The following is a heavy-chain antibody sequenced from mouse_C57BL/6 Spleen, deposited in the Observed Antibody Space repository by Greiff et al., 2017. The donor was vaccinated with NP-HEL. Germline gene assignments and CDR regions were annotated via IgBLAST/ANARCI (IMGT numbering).Heavy chain of an antibody. J-gene: IGHJ4*01. V-gene: IGHV1-20*01. CDR3: EREGYDYDVGDYAMDY. Sequence: VQLKESGPELVKPGDSVKISCKASGYSFTGYFMNWVMQSHGKSLEWIGRINPYNGDTFYNQKFKGKATLTVDKSSSTAHLELRSLTSEDSAVYYCEREGYDYDVGDYAMDYWGQGTSVTVSS. D-gene: IGHD2-4*01. CDR2: INPYNGDT. CDR1: GYSFTGYF.